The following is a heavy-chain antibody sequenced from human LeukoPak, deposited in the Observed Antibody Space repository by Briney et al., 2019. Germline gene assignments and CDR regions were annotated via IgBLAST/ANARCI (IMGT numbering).Heavy chain of an antibody. Sequence: SETLSLTCTVSGGSISSYYWSWVRQPPGKGLEWIGYIYYSGSTNYNPSLRSRVTISVDTSKHQFPLKLSSVTAADTAVYYCARDSRSGWYGNYFDYWGQGTLVTVSS. CDR1: GGSISSYY. V-gene: IGHV4-59*01. J-gene: IGHJ4*02. CDR2: IYYSGST. D-gene: IGHD6-19*01. CDR3: ARDSRSGWYGNYFDY.